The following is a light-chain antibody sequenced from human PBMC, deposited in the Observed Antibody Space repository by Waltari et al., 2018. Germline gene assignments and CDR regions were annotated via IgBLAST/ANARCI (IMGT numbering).Light chain of an antibody. V-gene: IGKV1-33*01. Sequence: DIQMPQSPSSLSASVGDRVTTPCQASQAISKYLNWYQQKPGKAPKLLIYDASNLEPGVPSRFSGSGSGTDFTFTISSLQPEDIATYYCQQYDNLPVFGPGTKVDIK. CDR2: DAS. CDR3: QQYDNLPV. J-gene: IGKJ3*01. CDR1: QAISKY.